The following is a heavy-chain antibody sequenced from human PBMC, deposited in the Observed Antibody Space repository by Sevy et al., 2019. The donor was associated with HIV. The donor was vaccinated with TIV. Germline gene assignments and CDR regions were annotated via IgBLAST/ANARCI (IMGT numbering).Heavy chain of an antibody. CDR2: IYHSGST. V-gene: IGHV4-38-2*02. D-gene: IGHD3-22*01. J-gene: IGHJ4*02. CDR3: ARDLSPRSDSRGYPFDY. Sequence: SETLSLTCAVSGYSISSGYYWGWIRQPPGKGLEWIGSIYHSGSTYYNPSLKSRVTISVDTSKNQFSLKLSSVTAADTAVYYCARDLSPRSDSRGYPFDYWGQGTLVTVSS. CDR1: GYSISSGYY.